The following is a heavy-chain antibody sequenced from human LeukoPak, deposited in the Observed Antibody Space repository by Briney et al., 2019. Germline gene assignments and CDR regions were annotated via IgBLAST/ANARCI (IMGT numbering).Heavy chain of an antibody. CDR1: GYTFTSYG. Sequence: ASVKVSCKASGYTFTSYGISWVRQAPGQGLEWMGWISAYNGNTNYAQKLQGRVTMTTDTSTSTAYMELRSLRSDDTAVYYCAREEAPRTYYYGSGSHSHCYYGMDVWGQGTTVTVSS. V-gene: IGHV1-18*01. D-gene: IGHD3-10*01. CDR3: AREEAPRTYYYGSGSHSHCYYGMDV. J-gene: IGHJ6*02. CDR2: ISAYNGNT.